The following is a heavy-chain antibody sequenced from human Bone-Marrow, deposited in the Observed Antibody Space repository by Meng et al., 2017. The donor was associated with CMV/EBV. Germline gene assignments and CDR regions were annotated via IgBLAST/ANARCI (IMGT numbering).Heavy chain of an antibody. V-gene: IGHV3-9*01. CDR1: GFTFDDYA. CDR3: AKGEVLLWFGELIY. D-gene: IGHD3-10*01. CDR2: ISWNSGSI. Sequence: SLKISCAASGFTFDDYAMHWVRQAPGKGLEWVSGISWNSGSIGYADSVKGRFTISRDNAKNSLYLQMNSLRAEDTALYYCAKGEVLLWFGELIYWGQGTLVTVYS. J-gene: IGHJ4*02.